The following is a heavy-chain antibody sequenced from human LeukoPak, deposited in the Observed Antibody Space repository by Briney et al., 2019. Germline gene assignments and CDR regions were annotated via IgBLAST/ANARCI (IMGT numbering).Heavy chain of an antibody. CDR3: AKDRSSLLWFGELFDY. CDR2: ISGSGGST. J-gene: IGHJ4*02. CDR1: GFTFSSYA. Sequence: GGSLRLSCAASGFTFSSYAMSWVRQAPGKGLEWVLAISGSGGSTYYADSVKGRFTISRDNSKNTLYLQMNSLRAEDTAVYYCAKDRSSLLWFGELFDYWGQGTLVTVSS. D-gene: IGHD3-10*01. V-gene: IGHV3-23*01.